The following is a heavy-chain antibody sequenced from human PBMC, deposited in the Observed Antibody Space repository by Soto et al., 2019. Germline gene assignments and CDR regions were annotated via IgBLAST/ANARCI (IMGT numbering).Heavy chain of an antibody. CDR3: ARVAGRGYCSSTSCPWAFDI. CDR1: GGSISSGGYS. D-gene: IGHD2-2*01. J-gene: IGHJ3*02. V-gene: IGHV4-30-2*01. Sequence: PSETLSLTCAVSGGSISSGGYSWSWIRQPPGRGLEWIGYIYHSGSTYYDPSLKSRVTISVDRSKNQFSLKLSSVTAADTAVYYCARVAGRGYCSSTSCPWAFDIWGQGTMVTVS. CDR2: IYHSGST.